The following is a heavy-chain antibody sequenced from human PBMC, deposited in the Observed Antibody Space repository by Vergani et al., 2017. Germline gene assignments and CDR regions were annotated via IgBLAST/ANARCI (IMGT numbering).Heavy chain of an antibody. D-gene: IGHD6-13*01. J-gene: IGHJ2*01. CDR3: VNDIAASGNYWYFDL. CDR1: GFTFDDYA. CDR2: INWNSDSI. V-gene: IGHV3-9*01. Sequence: EVQLVESGGGLVQPGRSLRLSCAASGFTFDDYAMHWVRQAPGKGLEWVSGINWNSDSIAYADSVKGRFTISRDNAKNSLCLQMNSLRAEDTALYYCVNDIAASGNYWYFDLWVRGTLVTVSS.